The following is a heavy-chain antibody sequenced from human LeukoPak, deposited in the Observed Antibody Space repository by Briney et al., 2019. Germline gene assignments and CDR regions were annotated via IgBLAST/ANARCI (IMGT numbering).Heavy chain of an antibody. CDR1: GYTFTSYG. V-gene: IGHV1-18*01. J-gene: IGHJ4*02. CDR3: ARNQPSGWSLDY. CDR2: ISAYNGNT. Sequence: ASVKVSCKASGYTFTSYGISWVRRAPGQGLEWMGWISAYNGNTNYAQKLQGRVTMTTDTSTSTAYMELRSLRSDDTAVYYCARNQPSGWSLDYWGQGTLVTVSS. D-gene: IGHD6-19*01.